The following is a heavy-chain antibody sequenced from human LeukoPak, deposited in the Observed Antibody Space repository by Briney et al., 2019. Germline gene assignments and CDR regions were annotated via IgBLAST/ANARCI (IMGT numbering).Heavy chain of an antibody. CDR2: MYHSGST. CDR1: GYSISSGYD. V-gene: IGHV4-38-2*01. Sequence: PSETLSLTCAVSGYSISSGYDWAWIRQPPGKGLECIGSMYHSGSTYDSPSLQSRVTMSVDTSKNQFSLNLTSVTAADTAVYYCARQRYCHSTSCYFDYWGQGTLVTVSS. CDR3: ARQRYCHSTSCYFDY. D-gene: IGHD2-2*01. J-gene: IGHJ4*02.